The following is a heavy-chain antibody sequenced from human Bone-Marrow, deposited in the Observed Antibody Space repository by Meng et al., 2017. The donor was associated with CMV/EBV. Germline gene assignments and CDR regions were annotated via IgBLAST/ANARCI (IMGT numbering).Heavy chain of an antibody. J-gene: IGHJ6*02. D-gene: IGHD6-19*01. CDR1: GGSFSGYY. Sequence: ESLKISCAVYGGSFSGYYWSWIRQPPGKGLEWIGEINHSGSTNYNPSLKSRVTISVDTSKNQFSLKLSSVTAADTAVYYCARGGIAVRYYYGMDVWGQGTTVTVSS. CDR2: INHSGST. V-gene: IGHV4-34*01. CDR3: ARGGIAVRYYYGMDV.